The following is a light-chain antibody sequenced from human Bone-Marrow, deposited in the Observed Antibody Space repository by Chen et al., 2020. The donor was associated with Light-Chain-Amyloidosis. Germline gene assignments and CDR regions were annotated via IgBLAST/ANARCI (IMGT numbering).Light chain of an antibody. J-gene: IGLJ2*01. Sequence: SSHLTQPPSVSVSPGQTPRLTCSGDDLPTKYAYWYQQKPGQAPVLVIHRDTERPSGISERFSGSSSGTTATLTISGVQAEDEADYHCQSADSSGTYEVIFGGGTKLTVL. V-gene: IGLV3-25*03. CDR3: QSADSSGTYEVI. CDR2: RDT. CDR1: DLPTKY.